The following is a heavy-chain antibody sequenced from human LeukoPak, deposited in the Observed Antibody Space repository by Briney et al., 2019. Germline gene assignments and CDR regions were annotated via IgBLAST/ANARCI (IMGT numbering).Heavy chain of an antibody. Sequence: GGSLRLSCAASGFTFSNYGMNWVRQAPGKGLEWISYISSSSSLIYYADSVKGRFTISRDNAKNSLHLQMNSLRTEDTAVYYCARDYCSSTSCLFDYWGQGTLVTVSS. D-gene: IGHD2-2*01. CDR3: ARDYCSSTSCLFDY. CDR1: GFTFSNYG. V-gene: IGHV3-48*01. CDR2: ISSSSSLI. J-gene: IGHJ4*02.